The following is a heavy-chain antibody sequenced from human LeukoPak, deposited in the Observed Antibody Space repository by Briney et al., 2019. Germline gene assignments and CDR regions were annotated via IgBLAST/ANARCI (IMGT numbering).Heavy chain of an antibody. CDR3: ARDVPLAGYYGWFGEFPRGYFDY. V-gene: IGHV4-39*07. D-gene: IGHD3-10*01. J-gene: IGHJ4*02. Sequence: PSETLSLTCTVSGGSISSSSYYWGWIRQPPGKGLEWIGSIYYSGSTYYNPSLKSRVTISVDTSKNQFSLKLSSVTAADTAVYYCARDVPLAGYYGWFGEFPRGYFDYWGQGTLVTVSS. CDR1: GGSISSSSYY. CDR2: IYYSGST.